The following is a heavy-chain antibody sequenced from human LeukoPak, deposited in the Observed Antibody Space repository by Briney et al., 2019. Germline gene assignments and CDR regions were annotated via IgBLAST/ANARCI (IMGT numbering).Heavy chain of an antibody. CDR3: ARVSSRWSDFDY. D-gene: IGHD6-19*01. V-gene: IGHV1-2*06. Sequence: ASVKVSCKASGYTFTGCYMHWVRQAPGQGLEWMGRINPNSGGTNYAQKFQGRVTMTRDTSISTAYMELSRLRSDDTAVYYCARVSSRWSDFDYWGQGTLVTVSS. CDR1: GYTFTGCY. CDR2: INPNSGGT. J-gene: IGHJ4*02.